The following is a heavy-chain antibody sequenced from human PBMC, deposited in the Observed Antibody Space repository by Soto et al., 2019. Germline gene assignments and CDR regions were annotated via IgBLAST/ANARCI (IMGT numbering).Heavy chain of an antibody. J-gene: IGHJ4*02. CDR3: ATMCGRYADPPFDY. CDR1: GGAMSRFH. V-gene: IGHV4-59*08. CDR2: IYYSGPTT. Sequence: QVQLQESGPGLVRPSETLSLTRTVSGGAMSRFHWTSVRQPPWNGLVWMGDIYYSGPTTNYNPSLTRRATLSVDPSKHQISWNLSSEPAVDAPVYYSATMCGRYADPPFDYWGQGTRVPVSS. D-gene: IGHD4-17*01.